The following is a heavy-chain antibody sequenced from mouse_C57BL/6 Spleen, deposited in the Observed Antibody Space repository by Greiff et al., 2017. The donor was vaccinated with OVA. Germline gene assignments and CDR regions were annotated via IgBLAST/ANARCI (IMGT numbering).Heavy chain of an antibody. CDR2: IYPGGGST. CDR3: ARWDGNYYFDY. CDR1: GYTFTNYW. V-gene: IGHV1-63*01. Sequence: VQLQQSGAELVRPGTSVKLSCKASGYTFTNYWIGWAKPRPGHGLEWIGDIYPGGGSTNYNEKFKGKATLTADKSSSTAYMQFSSLTSEDSAIYYCARWDGNYYFDYWGQGTTLTVSS. D-gene: IGHD2-1*01. J-gene: IGHJ2*01.